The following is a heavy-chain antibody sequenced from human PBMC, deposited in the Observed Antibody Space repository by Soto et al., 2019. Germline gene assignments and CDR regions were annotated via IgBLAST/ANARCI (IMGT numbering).Heavy chain of an antibody. Sequence: SETLSLTWTVSGGSISSYYWSWIRQHPGKGLEWIGYIYYSGSTNYLPSLKSRVTISVDTSKNQFSPKLSSVTAAATAVYTCARHSSSWYAVYYYYGMDVWAQRTTVTVSS. J-gene: IGHJ6*02. CDR1: GGSISSYY. CDR2: IYYSGST. V-gene: IGHV4-59*01. CDR3: ARHSSSWYAVYYYYGMDV. D-gene: IGHD6-13*01.